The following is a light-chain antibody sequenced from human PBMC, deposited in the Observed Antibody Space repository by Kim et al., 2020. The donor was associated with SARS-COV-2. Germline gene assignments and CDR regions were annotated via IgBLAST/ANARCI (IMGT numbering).Light chain of an antibody. CDR1: QSVSTN. J-gene: IGKJ1*01. CDR2: GAS. V-gene: IGKV3-15*01. Sequence: EIVMTQSPSTLSVSPGESASLSCRASQSVSTNLAWYQHAPGQAPRLLIYGASSRAYGIPDRFSGSGSGTDFTLTINSLQSEDFAVYYCQQYDKGPPRTFGQGTKLEI. CDR3: QQYDKGPPRT.